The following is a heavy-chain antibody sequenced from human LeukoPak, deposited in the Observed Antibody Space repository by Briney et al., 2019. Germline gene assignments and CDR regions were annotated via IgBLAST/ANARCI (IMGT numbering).Heavy chain of an antibody. J-gene: IGHJ6*03. Sequence: GEPLQISCKGSGYSFTSYWIGWVRQMPGKGLEWMGIIYPGDSDTRYSPSFQGQVTISADKSISTAYLQWSSLKASDTAMYYCARRGYSYGYYYYMDVWGKGTTVTVSS. CDR2: IYPGDSDT. V-gene: IGHV5-51*01. CDR1: GYSFTSYW. CDR3: ARRGYSYGYYYYMDV. D-gene: IGHD5-18*01.